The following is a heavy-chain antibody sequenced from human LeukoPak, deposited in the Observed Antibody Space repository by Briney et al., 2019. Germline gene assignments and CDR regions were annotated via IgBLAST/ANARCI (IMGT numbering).Heavy chain of an antibody. J-gene: IGHJ3*01. Sequence: QPGGSLRLSCAASGISFSSYVMNWVRQAPGKGPEWLAYITNDGTTIYYADSVKGRFTISRDNAKKSLFLQMSSLRADDTAVYYCARLLNYLDSSGNNHDAFDLWGQGTMVSVSS. CDR2: ITNDGTTI. V-gene: IGHV3-48*01. CDR3: ARLLNYLDSSGNNHDAFDL. CDR1: GISFSSYV. D-gene: IGHD3-22*01.